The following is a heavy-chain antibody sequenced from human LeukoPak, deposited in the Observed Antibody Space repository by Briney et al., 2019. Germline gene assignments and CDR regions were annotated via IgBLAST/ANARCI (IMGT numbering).Heavy chain of an antibody. Sequence: PSETLSLTCAVYGGSFSGYYWSWIRQPPGKGLEWIGEINHSRSTNYNPSLKSRVTISVDTSKNQFSLKLSSVTAADTAVYYCARAPLTMVRSKGAFDIWGQGTMVTVSS. D-gene: IGHD3-10*01. J-gene: IGHJ3*02. CDR3: ARAPLTMVRSKGAFDI. V-gene: IGHV4-34*01. CDR1: GGSFSGYY. CDR2: INHSRST.